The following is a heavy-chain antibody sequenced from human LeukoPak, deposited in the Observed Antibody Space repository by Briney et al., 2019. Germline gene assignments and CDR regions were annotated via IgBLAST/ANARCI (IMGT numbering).Heavy chain of an antibody. CDR2: INPNGGGT. Sequence: GASVKVSCKASGYTFTGYYMHWVRQAPGQGLEWMGWINPNGGGTNYAQKFQGRVTMTRDTSISTAYMELSRLRSDDTAVYYCARDRIAARPFGWFDPWGQGTLVTVSS. V-gene: IGHV1-2*02. CDR1: GYTFTGYY. J-gene: IGHJ5*02. D-gene: IGHD6-6*01. CDR3: ARDRIAARPFGWFDP.